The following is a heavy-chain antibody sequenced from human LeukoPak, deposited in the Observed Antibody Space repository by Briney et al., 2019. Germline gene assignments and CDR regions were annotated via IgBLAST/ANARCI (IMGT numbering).Heavy chain of an antibody. Sequence: GASVKVSCKASGYTFTNYYIHWVRQAPGQGLECMGIINPSGGSTSYAQKFQGRVTMTRDMSTSTVYMELSRLRSDDTAVYYCARDHVYCSSTSCYLNYMDVWGKGTTVTVSS. CDR1: GYTFTNYY. CDR2: INPSGGST. D-gene: IGHD2-2*01. J-gene: IGHJ6*03. CDR3: ARDHVYCSSTSCYLNYMDV. V-gene: IGHV1-46*01.